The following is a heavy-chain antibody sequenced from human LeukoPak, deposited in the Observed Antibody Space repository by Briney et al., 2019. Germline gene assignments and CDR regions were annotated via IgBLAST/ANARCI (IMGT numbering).Heavy chain of an antibody. J-gene: IGHJ5*01. V-gene: IGHV4-31*03. CDR1: GGSTSSGGYY. CDR3: ARSPTTVTTNWFDS. Sequence: SETLSLTCTISGGSTSSGGYYWSWIRQHPGKGLEWIGYMYYGGSTYYNPSLKSRVTMSTSTSKNQFSLNLSSVTAADTAVYYCARSPTTVTTNWFDSWGQGILVTVSS. CDR2: MYYGGST. D-gene: IGHD4-17*01.